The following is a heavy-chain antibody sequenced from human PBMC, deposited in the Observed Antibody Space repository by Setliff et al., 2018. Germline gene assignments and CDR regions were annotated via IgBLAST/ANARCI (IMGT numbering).Heavy chain of an antibody. J-gene: IGHJ4*02. CDR3: ARGRSIAARLLDS. D-gene: IGHD6-6*01. CDR1: GGTFSDYY. CDR2: INHRGST. V-gene: IGHV4-34*01. Sequence: PSETLSLTCAAYGGTFSDYYWTWIRQPPGKGLEWVGEINHRGSTTYNPSLKSRVTISVDTSKDQFSLKVISMTAADTAVYYCARGRSIAARLLDSWGQGTLVTVSS.